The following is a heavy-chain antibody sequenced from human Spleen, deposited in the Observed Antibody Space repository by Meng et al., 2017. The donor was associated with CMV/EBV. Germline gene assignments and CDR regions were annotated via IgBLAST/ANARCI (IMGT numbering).Heavy chain of an antibody. CDR2: ISSSSSYM. J-gene: IGHJ6*02. CDR1: ASTFSNYT. Sequence: GGSLLSCAASASTFSNYTMNWVRQAPGKGLEWVSSISSSSSYMYYADSVKGRFTISRDNAKNSLYLQMNNLRAEDTAVYYCASNNWNRYYYYGMDVWGQGTTVTVSS. CDR3: ASNNWNRYYYYGMDV. V-gene: IGHV3-21*01. D-gene: IGHD1-20*01.